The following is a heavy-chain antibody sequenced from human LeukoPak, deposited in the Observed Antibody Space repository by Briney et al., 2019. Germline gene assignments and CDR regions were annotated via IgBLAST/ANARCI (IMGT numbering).Heavy chain of an antibody. J-gene: IGHJ4*02. CDR3: ARGGDYGDYGQVDY. V-gene: IGHV4-34*01. Sequence: PSETLSLTCAVYGGSFSGYYWSWIRQPPGKGLQWIGEISHIGGTNYNPSLKSRVTISVDRSKNQFSLKLSSVTAADTAVYYCARGGDYGDYGQVDYWGQGTLVTVSS. D-gene: IGHD4-17*01. CDR2: ISHIGGT. CDR1: GGSFSGYY.